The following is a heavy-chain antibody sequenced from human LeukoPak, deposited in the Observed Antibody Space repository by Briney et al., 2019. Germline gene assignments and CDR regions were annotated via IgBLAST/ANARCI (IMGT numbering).Heavy chain of an antibody. CDR3: ARFTIFGVVFVSEDAFDI. Sequence: PSETLSLTCAVYGGSFSGYYWSWIRQPPGKGLEWIGEINHSGSTNYNPSLKSRVTISVDTSKNQFSLKLSSVTAADTAVYYCARFTIFGVVFVSEDAFDIWGQGTMVTVSS. D-gene: IGHD3-3*01. CDR1: GGSFSGYY. J-gene: IGHJ3*02. CDR2: INHSGST. V-gene: IGHV4-34*01.